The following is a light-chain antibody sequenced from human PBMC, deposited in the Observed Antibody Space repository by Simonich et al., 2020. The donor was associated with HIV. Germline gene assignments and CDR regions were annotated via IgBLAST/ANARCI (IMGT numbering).Light chain of an antibody. CDR1: RSDVGGYNY. V-gene: IGLV2-11*01. CDR3: CSYAGSYTWV. Sequence: QSALTKPRSVSGYPGQSVTISCTGTRSDVGGYNYVSWYQQHPGKAPNIMIYDFSNRPSGVPDRFSGSKSGNTASLTISGLQAEDEADYYCCSYAGSYTWVFGGGTKLTVL. J-gene: IGLJ3*02. CDR2: DFS.